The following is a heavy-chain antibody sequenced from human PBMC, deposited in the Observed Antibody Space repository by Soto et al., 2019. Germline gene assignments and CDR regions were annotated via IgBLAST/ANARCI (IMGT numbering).Heavy chain of an antibody. D-gene: IGHD4-17*01. J-gene: IGHJ4*02. V-gene: IGHV1-3*01. CDR2: INAGNGNT. CDR3: ARGGSLYGDNVDY. CDR1: GYTFTNYA. Sequence: ASVKVSCKASGYTFTNYAMHWVRQAPGQRLEWMGWINAGNGNTKYSQKFQGRVTITRDTSASTAYMELSSLRSEDTAVYYCARGGSLYGDNVDYWGQGTLVTVSS.